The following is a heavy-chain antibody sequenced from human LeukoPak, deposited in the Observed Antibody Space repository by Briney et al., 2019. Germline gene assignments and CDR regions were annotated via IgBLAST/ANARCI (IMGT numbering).Heavy chain of an antibody. CDR2: TFQGGGEI. Sequence: GGSLRLSCAASGFTFSDFAMIGVRQPPGKGLEWVSSTFQGGGEIHYADSVRGRFTISRDNSRSTLFLQMNSLRGEDTAIYYCATYRLVMLPFEAWGQGTLVTVSS. CDR1: GFTFSDFA. D-gene: IGHD5-18*01. V-gene: IGHV3-23*01. J-gene: IGHJ5*02. CDR3: ATYRLVMLPFEA.